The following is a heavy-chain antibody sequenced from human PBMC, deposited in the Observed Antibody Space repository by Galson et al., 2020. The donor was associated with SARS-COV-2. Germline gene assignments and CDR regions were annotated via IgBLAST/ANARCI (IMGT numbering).Heavy chain of an antibody. CDR3: ARDVGNQAYMYFDL. CDR1: GVSITSREYY. J-gene: IGHJ2*01. Sequence: SETLSLTCTVPGVSITSREYYWSWIRQAPGKGLEWIGNMFHSGSTTYNPSLESRISISVDISNSQFALQLSSVTAADTAVYYCARDVGNQAYMYFDLWGRGILVAVSS. CDR2: MFHSGST. D-gene: IGHD2-21*01. V-gene: IGHV4-30-4*01.